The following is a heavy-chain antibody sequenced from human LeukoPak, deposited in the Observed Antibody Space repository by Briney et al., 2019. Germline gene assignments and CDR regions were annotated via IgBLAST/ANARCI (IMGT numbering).Heavy chain of an antibody. CDR2: ISGSGGST. Sequence: GGSLRLSCAASGFTFSSYAMSWVRQAPGKGLEWVSAISGSGGSTYYAASVKGRFTISRDNSKNTLYLQMNSLRAEDTAVYYCAKRLSSSWSLFDYWGQGTLVTVSS. D-gene: IGHD6-13*01. V-gene: IGHV3-23*01. J-gene: IGHJ4*02. CDR3: AKRLSSSWSLFDY. CDR1: GFTFSSYA.